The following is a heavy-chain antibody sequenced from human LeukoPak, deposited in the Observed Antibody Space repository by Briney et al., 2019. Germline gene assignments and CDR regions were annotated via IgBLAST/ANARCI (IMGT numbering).Heavy chain of an antibody. CDR3: ARGLYSSGYYFFDY. Sequence: PSETLSLTCTVSGGSVSSGSYYWSWIRQPPGKGLEWIGFIYYSGSTNYNPSLKSRVTISVDTSKKQFSLKLSSVTAADTAVYYCARGLYSSGYYFFDYWGQGTLVTV. CDR1: GGSVSSGSYY. CDR2: IYYSGST. V-gene: IGHV4-61*01. D-gene: IGHD3-22*01. J-gene: IGHJ4*02.